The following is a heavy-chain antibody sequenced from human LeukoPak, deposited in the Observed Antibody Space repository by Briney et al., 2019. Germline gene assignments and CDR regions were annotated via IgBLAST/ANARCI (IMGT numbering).Heavy chain of an antibody. CDR1: GFTFDDYA. D-gene: IGHD3-22*01. CDR3: VKDISGFYFGADY. CDR2: ISWNSGNI. Sequence: GRSLRLSCAASGFTFDDYAMHWVRQPPGKGLEWVSGISWNSGNIGYADSVKGRFTISRDNAKRSLYLRMDSLRVEDTALYYCVKDISGFYFGADYWGQGTLVTVSS. J-gene: IGHJ4*02. V-gene: IGHV3-9*01.